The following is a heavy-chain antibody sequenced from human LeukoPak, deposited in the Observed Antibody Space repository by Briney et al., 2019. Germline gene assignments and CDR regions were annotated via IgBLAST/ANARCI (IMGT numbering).Heavy chain of an antibody. V-gene: IGHV3-23*01. J-gene: IGHJ4*02. CDR2: ISGSGGTT. Sequence: GGSLRLSCEVSGFSFSDYAMSWVRQAPGRGLEWVSSISGSGGTTYYADSVKGRFTISRDNSKNTLYLQMNSLGAEETAVYYCAKEQYKIFGVDPFDYWGQGTLVSVTS. CDR1: GFSFSDYA. CDR3: AKEQYKIFGVDPFDY. D-gene: IGHD3-3*01.